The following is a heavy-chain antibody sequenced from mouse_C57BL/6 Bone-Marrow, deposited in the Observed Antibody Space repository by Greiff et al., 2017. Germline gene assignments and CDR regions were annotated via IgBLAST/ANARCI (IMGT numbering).Heavy chain of an antibody. CDR2: IYSRSGNT. V-gene: IGHV1-81*01. Sequence: QVQLQQSGAELARPGASVKLSCKASGYTFTSYGISWVQQSTGQGLEWIGEIYSRSGNTYYNEKFQGQATLTADKSSSTAYIELRSLTSDDSAVYFCSSTDYFDFWGPGTTLTVSS. CDR3: SSTDYFDF. J-gene: IGHJ2*01. CDR1: GYTFTSYG.